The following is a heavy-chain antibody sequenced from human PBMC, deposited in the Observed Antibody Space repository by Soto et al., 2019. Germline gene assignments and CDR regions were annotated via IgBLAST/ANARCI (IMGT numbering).Heavy chain of an antibody. CDR3: ARDSSRVATILWY. D-gene: IGHD5-12*01. CDR2: ISYDGSNK. CDR1: GFTFSSYA. J-gene: IGHJ4*02. Sequence: QVQLVESGGGVVQPGRSLRLSCAASGFTFSSYAMHWVRQAPGKGLEWVAVISYDGSNKYYADSVKGRFTISRDNSKNTLYLQMNSLRAEDTAVYYCARDSSRVATILWYWGQGTLVTVSS. V-gene: IGHV3-30-3*01.